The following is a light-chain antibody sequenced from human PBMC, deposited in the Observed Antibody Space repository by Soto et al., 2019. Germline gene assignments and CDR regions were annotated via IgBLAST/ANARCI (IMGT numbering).Light chain of an antibody. V-gene: IGKV1-5*01. J-gene: IGKJ1*01. CDR1: QSVSNR. CDR2: DAS. Sequence: EIKMTQSPSTLSASVGDRVTISCRASQSVSNRLAWYQQKPGKAPKVLIYDASSWDSGIPSRFSGSGSGTEFILTISTLQPDDFATYWCQHYGGMWTFGQGTKVDIK. CDR3: QHYGGMWT.